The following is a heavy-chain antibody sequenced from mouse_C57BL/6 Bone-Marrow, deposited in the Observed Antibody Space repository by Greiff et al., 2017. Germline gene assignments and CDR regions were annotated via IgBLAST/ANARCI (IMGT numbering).Heavy chain of an antibody. CDR2: SYPGNSET. J-gene: IGHJ2*01. Sequence: EVQLQQSGTVLARPGASVKMSCKTSGYTFTSYWMHWVKQRPGQGLEWIGASYPGNSETSYNQKFKGKAKLTAVTSASTAYMELSSLTNEDSAVYYCTSYDGYPIFDYWGQGTTLTVSS. D-gene: IGHD2-3*01. CDR1: GYTFTSYW. CDR3: TSYDGYPIFDY. V-gene: IGHV1-5*01.